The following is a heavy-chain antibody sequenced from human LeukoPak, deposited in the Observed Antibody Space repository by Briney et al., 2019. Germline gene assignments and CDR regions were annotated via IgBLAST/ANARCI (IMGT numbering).Heavy chain of an antibody. CDR3: ARAGIVVVTDADYYFDY. Sequence: SETLSLTCAVYGGSFSGYYWSWIRQPPGKGLEWIGEINHSGSTNYNPSLKSRVTISVDTSKNQFSLKLSSVTAADTAVYYCARAGIVVVTDADYYFDYWGQGTLVTVSS. V-gene: IGHV4-34*01. CDR1: GGSFSGYY. J-gene: IGHJ4*02. CDR2: INHSGST. D-gene: IGHD3-22*01.